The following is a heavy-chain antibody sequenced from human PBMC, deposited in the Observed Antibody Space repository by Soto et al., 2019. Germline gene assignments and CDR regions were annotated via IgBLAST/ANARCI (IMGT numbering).Heavy chain of an antibody. V-gene: IGHV3-21*03. D-gene: IGHD1-26*01. CDR2: ISSGSSYI. CDR1: GFTFSTYS. CDR3: PTKPCISASDYPNHFEP. Sequence: EVQLVESGGGLVKPGGSLRLSCVASGFTFSTYSMNWVRQAPDKGLEWVSAISSGSSYIYYADSVKGRFTISRANGENSLYLQMNRLRTEATAISYCPTKPCISASDYPNHFEPVSQGTVVTVSS. J-gene: IGHJ5*02.